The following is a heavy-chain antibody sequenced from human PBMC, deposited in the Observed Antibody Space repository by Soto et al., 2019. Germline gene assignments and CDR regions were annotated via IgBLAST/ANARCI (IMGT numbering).Heavy chain of an antibody. J-gene: IGHJ6*03. D-gene: IGHD4-4*01. CDR2: IYYSGST. CDR1: GGPISSSSYY. CDR3: ARHSSNKEYYYYYYMDV. Sequence: TLSLTCTVSGGPISSSSYYWGWIRQPPGKGLEWIGSIYYSGSTYYNPSLKSRVTISVDTSKNQFSLKLSSVTAADTAVYYCARHSSNKEYYYYYYMDVWGKGTTVTVSS. V-gene: IGHV4-39*01.